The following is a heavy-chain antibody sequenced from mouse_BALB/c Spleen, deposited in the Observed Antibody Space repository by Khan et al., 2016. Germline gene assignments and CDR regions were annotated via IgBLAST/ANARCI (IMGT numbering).Heavy chain of an antibody. J-gene: IGHJ4*01. CDR2: INTNTGEP. Sequence: QIQLVQSGPELKKPGETVKISCKASGYTFTNYGMNWVKQAPGKGLKWMGWINTNTGEPTYAEEFKGRFAFSLETSASTAYLQLYKLKTEETATYFCAITHYAMDYWGQGTSVTVSS. CDR3: AITHYAMDY. V-gene: IGHV9-3*02. CDR1: GYTFTNYG.